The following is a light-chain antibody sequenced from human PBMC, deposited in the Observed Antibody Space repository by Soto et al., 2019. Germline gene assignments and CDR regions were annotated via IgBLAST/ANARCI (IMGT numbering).Light chain of an antibody. J-gene: IGLJ2*01. CDR2: YDS. CDR1: NIGSKS. V-gene: IGLV3-21*04. Sequence: SYELTQPPSVSGAPGQTARITCGGNNIGSKSVHCYQQKPGQAPVLVIDYDSDRPSGIPERFSGSTSGNTATLTISRVEAGDEDDYYCQVWDSSSDHPGVFGGGTKLTVL. CDR3: QVWDSSSDHPGV.